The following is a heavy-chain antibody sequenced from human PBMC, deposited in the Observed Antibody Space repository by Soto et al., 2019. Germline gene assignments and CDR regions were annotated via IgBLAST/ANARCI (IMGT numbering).Heavy chain of an antibody. CDR2: ISDDGRNK. J-gene: IGHJ4*02. D-gene: IGHD3-3*01. V-gene: IGHV3-30*18. CDR1: GFTFSNYG. CDR3: AKDLNAFWSGLDY. Sequence: QVQLVESGGGAVQPGRSLRLSCAASGFTFSNYGMHWVRQAPGKGLEWVAVISDDGRNKYYVDSVKGRFTISRDNSKNTLYLQMNSLRGDDTAVFYCAKDLNAFWSGLDYLGQGTLVTVSS.